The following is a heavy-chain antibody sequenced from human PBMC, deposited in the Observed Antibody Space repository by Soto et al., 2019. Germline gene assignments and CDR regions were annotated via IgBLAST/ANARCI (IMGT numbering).Heavy chain of an antibody. J-gene: IGHJ5*02. D-gene: IGHD3-16*01. V-gene: IGHV2-5*02. CDR2: IYWDDDK. Sequence: QITLKESGPTLVKPTQTLTLTCTFSGFSLSTSGVGVGWIRQPPGKALEWLALIYWDDDKRYSPSLKSRLTITKDTSKNLVVITITNMDPVDTATYYCAHSLYDYVWGTNWFDPWGQGTLVTVSS. CDR3: AHSLYDYVWGTNWFDP. CDR1: GFSLSTSGVG.